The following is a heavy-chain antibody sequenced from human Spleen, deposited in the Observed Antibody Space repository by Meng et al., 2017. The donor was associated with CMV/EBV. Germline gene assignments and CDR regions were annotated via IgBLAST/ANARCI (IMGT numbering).Heavy chain of an antibody. CDR1: GGSISSYY. CDR2: IYYSGST. Sequence: SETLSLTCTVSGGSISSYYWSWIRQPPGKGLEWIGYIYYSGSTNYNPSLKSRVTISVDTSKNQFPLKLSSVTAADTAVYYCAREVSSSWGYFDYWGQGTLVTVSS. V-gene: IGHV4-59*01. D-gene: IGHD6-13*01. J-gene: IGHJ4*02. CDR3: AREVSSSWGYFDY.